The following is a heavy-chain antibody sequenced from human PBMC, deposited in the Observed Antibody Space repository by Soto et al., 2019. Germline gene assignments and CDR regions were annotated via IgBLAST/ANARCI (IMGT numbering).Heavy chain of an antibody. V-gene: IGHV3-21*01. CDR1: GFTFSSYS. Sequence: EVQLVESGGGLVKPGGSLRLSCAASGFTFSSYSMNWVRQAPGKGLEWVSSISSSSSYIYYADSVKGRFTISRDNAKNSLYLQMNSLRAEDTAVYYCARDSAEYYDSSGDAFDIWGQGTMVTVSS. J-gene: IGHJ3*02. CDR3: ARDSAEYYDSSGDAFDI. D-gene: IGHD3-22*01. CDR2: ISSSSSYI.